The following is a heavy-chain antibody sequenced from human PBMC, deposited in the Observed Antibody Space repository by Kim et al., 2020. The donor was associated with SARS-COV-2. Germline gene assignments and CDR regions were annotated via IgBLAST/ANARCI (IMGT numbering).Heavy chain of an antibody. Sequence: SETLSLTCTVSGGSISSSSYYWGWIRQPPGKGLEWIGSIYYSGSTYYNPSLKSRVTISVDTSKNQFSLKLSSVTAADTAVYYCARDIFSQNYDILIMEFDPWGQGTLVTVSS. CDR1: GGSISSSSYY. J-gene: IGHJ5*02. V-gene: IGHV4-39*07. D-gene: IGHD3-9*01. CDR3: ARDIFSQNYDILIMEFDP. CDR2: IYYSGST.